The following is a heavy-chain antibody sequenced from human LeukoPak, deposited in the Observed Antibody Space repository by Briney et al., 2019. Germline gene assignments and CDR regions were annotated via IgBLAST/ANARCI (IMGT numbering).Heavy chain of an antibody. J-gene: IGHJ4*02. Sequence: GGSLRLSCAASGFTFSLYTMHWVRQAPGKGLEWVALISYDGSDKYYADSVKGRFTISRDNSKNTLFLQMNSLRAEDTAVYFCARDVGGGDTFDYWGQGTLVTVSS. CDR2: ISYDGSDK. D-gene: IGHD2-21*02. V-gene: IGHV3-30*04. CDR3: ARDVGGGDTFDY. CDR1: GFTFSLYT.